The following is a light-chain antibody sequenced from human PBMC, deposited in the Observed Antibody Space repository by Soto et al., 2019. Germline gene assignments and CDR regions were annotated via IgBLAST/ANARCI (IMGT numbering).Light chain of an antibody. J-gene: IGKJ4*01. CDR3: QQYDNWPPPLT. CDR2: GAS. V-gene: IGKV3-15*01. Sequence: EIVMTQSPATLSVSPGERATLSCRASQSVSSNLAWYQQKPGQAPRLLIYGASTRATDIPARFSGSGSGTEFTLTLSILQSEDFAVYYCQQYDNWPPPLTFGGGTKVEIK. CDR1: QSVSSN.